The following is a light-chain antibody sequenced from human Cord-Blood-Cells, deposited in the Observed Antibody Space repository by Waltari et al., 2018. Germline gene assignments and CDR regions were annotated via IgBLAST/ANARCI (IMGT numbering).Light chain of an antibody. V-gene: IGLV1-40*01. CDR3: QSYDSSLSGSV. CDR2: GNS. Sequence: QSVLTQPPSESGAPGPGGTLPCTGRTPTIGAGYNLPSYQQLPGTAPKLLIYGNSNRPSGVPDRFSGSKSGTSASLAITALQAEDEADYYCQSYDSSLSGSVFGTGTKVTVL. CDR1: TPTIGAGYN. J-gene: IGLJ1*01.